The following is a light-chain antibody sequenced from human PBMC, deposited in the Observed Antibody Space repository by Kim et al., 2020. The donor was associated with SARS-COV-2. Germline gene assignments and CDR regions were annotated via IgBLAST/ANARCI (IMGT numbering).Light chain of an antibody. V-gene: IGLV6-57*01. CDR1: SGSIVSDF. CDR2: EDH. CDR3: QSYDDSIWV. J-gene: IGLJ3*02. Sequence: GKTVIISCTRSSGSIVSDFVQWFQQRPGSSPTTVIYEDHKRPSGVPDRFSGSVDSSSNSASLTISGLRAEDEADYYCQSYDDSIWVFGGGTQLTVL.